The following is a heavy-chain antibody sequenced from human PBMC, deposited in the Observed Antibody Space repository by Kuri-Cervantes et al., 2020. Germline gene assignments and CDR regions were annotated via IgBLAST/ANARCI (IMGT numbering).Heavy chain of an antibody. D-gene: IGHD5-12*01. J-gene: IGHJ6*02. CDR3: ARDRAEKVDPDYYYAMDV. CDR1: GFTFSSYG. V-gene: IGHV3-30*03. CDR2: ISYDGSNK. Sequence: GGSLRLSCAASGFTFSSYGMHWVRQAPGKGLEWVAVISYDGSNKYYVDSVKGRFTISRDNSKNTLDLEMDSLRAEDTAVYYCARDRAEKVDPDYYYAMDVWGQGTTVTVSS.